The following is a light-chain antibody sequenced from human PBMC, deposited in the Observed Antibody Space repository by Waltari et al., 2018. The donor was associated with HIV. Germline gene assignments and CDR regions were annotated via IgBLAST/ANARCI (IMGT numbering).Light chain of an antibody. V-gene: IGLV3-21*02. CDR3: QVWDTFSDRYV. CDR1: NIASHS. Sequence: SYELTQPPSVSVAPGQPATVTCGGANIASHSVHWYQQKPGQAPVLVVYGDSERPSGSPERFAGSNSDNTATLTISSVAAGDEAAYYCQVWDTFSDRYVYGAGTEVIVL. J-gene: IGLJ1*01. CDR2: GDS.